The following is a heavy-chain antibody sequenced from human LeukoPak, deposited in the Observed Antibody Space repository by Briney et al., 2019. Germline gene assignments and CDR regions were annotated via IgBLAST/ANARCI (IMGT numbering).Heavy chain of an antibody. CDR2: ISYDGSNK. J-gene: IGHJ4*02. CDR3: AKEANRGTSLYFDY. CDR1: GFTFSSYG. Sequence: GGSLRLSCAASGFTFSSYGMHWVRQAPGKGLEWVAVISYDGSNKYYADSVKGRFTISRDNSKNTLYLQMNSLRTEDTALYYCAKEANRGTSLYFDYWGQGTLVSVTS. V-gene: IGHV3-30*18.